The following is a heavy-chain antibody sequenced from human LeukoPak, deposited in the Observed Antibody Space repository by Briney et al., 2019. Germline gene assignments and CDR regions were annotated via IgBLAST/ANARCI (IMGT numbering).Heavy chain of an antibody. CDR1: GFTFSNYW. CDR2: IKEDGGEK. D-gene: IGHD2-15*01. V-gene: IGHV3-7*01. J-gene: IGHJ4*02. Sequence: GGSLRLSCAASGFTFSNYWMTWVRQAPGKGLEWVAHIKEDGGEKHYVDPVKGRFTISRDNAKNSLYLQMNSLRAEDTAMYYCVRDRGYCSGGTCYALWGYWGQGTLVTVSS. CDR3: VRDRGYCSGGTCYALWGY.